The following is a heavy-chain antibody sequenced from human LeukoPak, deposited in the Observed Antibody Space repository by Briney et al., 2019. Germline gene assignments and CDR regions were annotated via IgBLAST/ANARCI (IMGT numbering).Heavy chain of an antibody. CDR3: ARRDIGSHFDY. CDR1: GGSISNSNW. D-gene: IGHD1-26*01. CDR2: IYHSGST. J-gene: IGHJ4*02. Sequence: SETLSLTCAVSGGSISNSNWWSWVRQPPGKGLEWIGEIYHSGSTNYNPPLKSRVTISVDKSKNQFSLKLSSVTAADTAVYYCARRDIGSHFDYWGQGVLVTVSS. V-gene: IGHV4-4*02.